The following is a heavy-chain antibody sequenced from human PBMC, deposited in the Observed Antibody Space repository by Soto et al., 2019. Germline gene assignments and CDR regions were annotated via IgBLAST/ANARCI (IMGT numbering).Heavy chain of an antibody. Sequence: PSETLSLTDSVLGGSLRGYYCSCIRQRPGKGLEWIGYIYYSGSTYYNPSLKSRVTISVDTSKNQFSLKLSSVTAADTAVYYCAREVVVAATRYFDYWGQGTLVTVSS. CDR2: IYYSGST. J-gene: IGHJ4*02. CDR1: GGSLRGYY. V-gene: IGHV4-30-4*01. CDR3: AREVVVAATRYFDY. D-gene: IGHD2-15*01.